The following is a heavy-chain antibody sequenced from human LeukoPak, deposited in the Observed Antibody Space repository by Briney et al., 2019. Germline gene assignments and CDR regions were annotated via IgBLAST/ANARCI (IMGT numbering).Heavy chain of an antibody. V-gene: IGHV3-21*01. J-gene: IGHJ3*02. CDR3: ASEIVVVVAAHDAFDI. Sequence: GGSLRLSCAASGFTFSSYSMNWVRQAPGKGLEWVSSISSSSSYIYYADSVKGRFTISRDNAKNSLYLQMNSLRAEDTAVYYCASEIVVVVAAHDAFDIWGQGTMVTVSS. CDR2: ISSSSSYI. D-gene: IGHD2-15*01. CDR1: GFTFSSYS.